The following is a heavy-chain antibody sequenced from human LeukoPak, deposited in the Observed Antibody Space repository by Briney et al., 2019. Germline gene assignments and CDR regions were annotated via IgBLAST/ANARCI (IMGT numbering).Heavy chain of an antibody. CDR1: GFAFRNYD. CDR3: AKGVLGAGSLLEYFQH. D-gene: IGHD3-10*01. Sequence: PGGSPRLSCAASGFAFRNYDMIWVRQAPGRGLEWVSGITTDGSGAYYADSVKGRSTVSRDNSKNTVFLQMNSLRGEDAAIYYCAKGVLGAGSLLEYFQHWGQGTLVTVSS. J-gene: IGHJ1*01. CDR2: ITTDGSGA. V-gene: IGHV3-23*01.